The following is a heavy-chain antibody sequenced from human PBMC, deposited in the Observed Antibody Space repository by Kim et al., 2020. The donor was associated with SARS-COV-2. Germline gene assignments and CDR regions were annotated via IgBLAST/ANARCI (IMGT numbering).Heavy chain of an antibody. CDR2: INHSGST. CDR3: ASGVTRIYYYYGMDV. D-gene: IGHD4-17*01. V-gene: IGHV4-34*01. CDR1: GGSFSGYY. Sequence: SETLSLTCAVYGGSFSGYYWSWIRQPPGKGLEWIGEINHSGSTNYNPSLKSRVTISVDTSKNQFSLKLSSVTAADTAVYYCASGVTRIYYYYGMDVWGQWTTVTVSS. J-gene: IGHJ6*02.